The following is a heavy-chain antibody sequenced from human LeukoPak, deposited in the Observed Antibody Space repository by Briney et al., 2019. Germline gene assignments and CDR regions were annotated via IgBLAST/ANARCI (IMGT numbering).Heavy chain of an antibody. CDR3: AREVDAFDI. Sequence: EASVKVSCKASGYSFTGSLIHWVRQAPGQGLEWMGLINPNSGGTHYAQKFQGRLTMTRDTSISAVYMELSSLKSDDTAVYYCAREVDAFDIWGQGTMVTVSS. D-gene: IGHD2-15*01. CDR2: INPNSGGT. J-gene: IGHJ3*02. V-gene: IGHV1-2*02. CDR1: GYSFTGSL.